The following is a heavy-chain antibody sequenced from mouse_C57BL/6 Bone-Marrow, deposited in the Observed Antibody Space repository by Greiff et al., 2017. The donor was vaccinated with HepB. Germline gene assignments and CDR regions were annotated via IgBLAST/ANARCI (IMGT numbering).Heavy chain of an antibody. Sequence: EVQLVESGGGLVKPGGSLKLSCAASGFTFSSYAMSWVRQTPEKRLEWVATISDGGSYTYYPDNVKGRFTISRDNAKNNLYLQMSHLKSEDTAMYYGARVKNSLYAMDYWGQGTSVTVSS. CDR2: ISDGGSYT. V-gene: IGHV5-4*01. CDR3: ARVKNSLYAMDY. J-gene: IGHJ4*01. CDR1: GFTFSSYA.